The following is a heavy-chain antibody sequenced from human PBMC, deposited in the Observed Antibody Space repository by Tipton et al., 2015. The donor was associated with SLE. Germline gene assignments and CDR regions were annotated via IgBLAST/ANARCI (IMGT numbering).Heavy chain of an antibody. CDR2: IYYHGRT. Sequence: GLVKPSETLSLTCTVSGGSIDTYFWSWIRQPPGKGLEWIGYIYYHGRTSYNPSLESRVTMSVDMSKNQFSLNLRSVTAADTAMYYCARGGDTYFYDGSGYRSDFDMWGQGTMVTVSS. J-gene: IGHJ3*02. CDR3: ARGGDTYFYDGSGYRSDFDM. D-gene: IGHD3-22*01. CDR1: GGSIDTYF. V-gene: IGHV4-59*01.